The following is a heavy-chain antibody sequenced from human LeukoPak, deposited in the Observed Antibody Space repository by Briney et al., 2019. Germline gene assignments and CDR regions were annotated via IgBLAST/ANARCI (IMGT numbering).Heavy chain of an antibody. CDR3: AIGEYSRNWFDP. CDR2: IYYSGST. Sequence: AETLSLTCSVCGGSIKSHYWSWIRQPPGKGLEWIGYIYYSGSTNYNPSLKSRVTISVDTSKNQFSLNLSSVTAAATAVYYCAIGEYSRNWFDPWGQGTLVTVSS. V-gene: IGHV4-59*11. CDR1: GGSIKSHY. D-gene: IGHD6-6*01. J-gene: IGHJ5*02.